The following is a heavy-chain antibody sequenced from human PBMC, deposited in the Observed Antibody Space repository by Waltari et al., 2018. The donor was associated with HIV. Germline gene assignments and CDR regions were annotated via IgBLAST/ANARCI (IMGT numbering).Heavy chain of an antibody. D-gene: IGHD1-26*01. CDR3: ATDLCGGSSDCWSVEF. J-gene: IGHJ4*02. Sequence: EVQLVESGGGFVKPGGSLRLSCAVSGFTFSGAWMNWVRQAPGKGLWRIGLIKRDTHGGTAEYAAPVRGRFTISRDDSKNTLYLHLNNLESDDTAVYYCATDLCGGSSDCWSVEFWGQGTPVTVSS. CDR1: GFTFSGAW. CDR2: IKRDTHGGTA. V-gene: IGHV3-15*01.